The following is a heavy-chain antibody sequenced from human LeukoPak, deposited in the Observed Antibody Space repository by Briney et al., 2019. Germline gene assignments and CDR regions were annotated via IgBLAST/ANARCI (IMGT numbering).Heavy chain of an antibody. J-gene: IGHJ5*02. V-gene: IGHV1-8*01. D-gene: IGHD3-3*01. CDR1: GYTFTSYD. CDR2: MNPNSGNT. CDR3: ARVYSYYDFWGGSNWFDP. Sequence: ASVKVSCKASGYTFTSYDINWVRQATGQGLEWMGWMNPNSGNTGYAQKFQGRVTMTRNTSISTAYMELSSLRSEDTAVYYCARVYSYYDFWGGSNWFDPWGQGTLVTVSS.